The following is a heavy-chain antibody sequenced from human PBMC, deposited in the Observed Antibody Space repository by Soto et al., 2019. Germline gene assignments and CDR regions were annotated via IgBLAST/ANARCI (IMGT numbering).Heavy chain of an antibody. Sequence: ASVKVSCKASGYTFTSYGISWVRQAPGQGLEWMGWISPDNGKTNYAQKLQGRVTMTEDTSTDTAYMELSSLRSEDTAVYYCATRGMVRGYYGMDVWGQGTTVTVSS. CDR3: ATRGMVRGYYGMDV. CDR1: GYTFTSYG. V-gene: IGHV1-18*01. CDR2: ISPDNGKT. J-gene: IGHJ6*02. D-gene: IGHD3-10*01.